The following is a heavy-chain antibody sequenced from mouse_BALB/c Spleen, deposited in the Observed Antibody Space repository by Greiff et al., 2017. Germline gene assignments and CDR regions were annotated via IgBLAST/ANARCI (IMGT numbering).Heavy chain of an antibody. J-gene: IGHJ4*01. CDR2: ISSGSSTI. D-gene: IGHD2-2*01. V-gene: IGHV5-17*02. CDR3: ARSYGYGLYYYAMDD. CDR1: GFTFSSFG. Sequence: EVQGVESGGGLVQPGGSRKLSCAASGFTFSSFGMHWVRQAPEKGLEWVAYISSGSSTIYYADTVKGRFTISRDNPKNTLFLQMTSLRSEDTAMYYCARSYGYGLYYYAMDDWGQGTSVTVSS.